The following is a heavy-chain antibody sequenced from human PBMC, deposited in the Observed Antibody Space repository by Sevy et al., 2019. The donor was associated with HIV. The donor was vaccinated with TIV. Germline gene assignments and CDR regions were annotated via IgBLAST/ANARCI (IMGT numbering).Heavy chain of an antibody. Sequence: GGSLRLSCVASGFTFSNAWMSWVRQAPGKGLEWVGRIKSKTDGGTTDYAAPVKGRFTISRDDSKNTLYLQMNSLKTEDTAVYYCTTDVSSGYYYGYYYYGMDVWGQGTMVTVSS. CDR1: GFTFSNAW. D-gene: IGHD3-22*01. J-gene: IGHJ6*02. V-gene: IGHV3-15*01. CDR3: TTDVSSGYYYGYYYYGMDV. CDR2: IKSKTDGGTT.